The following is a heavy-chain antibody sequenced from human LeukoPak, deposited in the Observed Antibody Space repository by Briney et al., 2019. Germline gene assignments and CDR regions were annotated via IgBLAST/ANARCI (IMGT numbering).Heavy chain of an antibody. Sequence: PAETPCLTCTVSGGSIDSSSYYRGWIRPAPGKGLEWSGSIHYSGTTYYNPSLKSRVTISTGASSKQFSLKLSSVNAAGTAVYYCARHSSRLRHFDFWGQGTLVTVSS. CDR2: IHYSGTT. CDR1: GGSIDSSSYY. D-gene: IGHD4-17*01. J-gene: IGHJ4*02. CDR3: ARHSSRLRHFDF. V-gene: IGHV4-39*01.